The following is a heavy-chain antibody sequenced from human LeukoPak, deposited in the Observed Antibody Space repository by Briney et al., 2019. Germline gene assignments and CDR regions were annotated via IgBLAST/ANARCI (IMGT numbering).Heavy chain of an antibody. Sequence: PGGSLRLSCAASGFTFSDYYMSWIRQAPGKGLEWVSYISSSGSTIYYAHSVKGRFTISRDNAKNSLYLQMNSLRAEDTAVYYCERDKGFGELASYMDVWGKGTTVTVSS. J-gene: IGHJ6*03. CDR2: ISSSGSTI. CDR1: GFTFSDYY. V-gene: IGHV3-11*04. CDR3: ERDKGFGELASYMDV. D-gene: IGHD3-10*01.